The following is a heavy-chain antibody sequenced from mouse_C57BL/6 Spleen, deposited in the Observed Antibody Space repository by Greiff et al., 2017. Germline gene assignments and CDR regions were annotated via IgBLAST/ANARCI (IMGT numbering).Heavy chain of an antibody. CDR2: IDPSDSET. D-gene: IGHD1-1*01. CDR1: GYTFTSYW. J-gene: IGHJ4*01. CDR3: ARRGTVVERMDY. Sequence: VQLQQPGAELVRPGSSVKLSCKASGYTFTSYWMHWVKQRPIQGLEWIGNIDPSDSETHYNQKFKDKATLTVDKSSSTAYMQLSSLTSEDSAVYYCARRGTVVERMDYWGQGTSVTVSS. V-gene: IGHV1-52*01.